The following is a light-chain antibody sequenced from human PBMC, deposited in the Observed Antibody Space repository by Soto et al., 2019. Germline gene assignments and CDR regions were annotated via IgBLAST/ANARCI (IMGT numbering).Light chain of an antibody. CDR1: QSISSW. CDR2: KAS. J-gene: IGKJ2*01. Sequence: DIQMTQSPSTLSASVGDRVTIPCRASQSISSWLAWYQQKPGKAPKLLIYKASTLKSGVPSRFSGSGSGTEFTLTISSLQPDDFATYYCQQYSTYPYIFGQGTKVDIK. V-gene: IGKV1-5*03. CDR3: QQYSTYPYI.